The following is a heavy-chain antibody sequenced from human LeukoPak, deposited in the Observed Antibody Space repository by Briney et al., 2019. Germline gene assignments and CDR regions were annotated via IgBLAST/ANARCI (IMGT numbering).Heavy chain of an antibody. D-gene: IGHD6-19*01. CDR2: IYYDGSIK. CDR1: GLTYRSYG. V-gene: IGHV3-30*03. J-gene: IGHJ4*02. Sequence: GGSLRLSCAASGLTYRSYGMHWVRQAPGKGLEGVALIYYDGSIKYYADSVKGRFTISRDNSKNTLYLQMNSLRTEDTAVYYCASLRADSSGWYYFDYWGQGTLVTVSS. CDR3: ASLRADSSGWYYFDY.